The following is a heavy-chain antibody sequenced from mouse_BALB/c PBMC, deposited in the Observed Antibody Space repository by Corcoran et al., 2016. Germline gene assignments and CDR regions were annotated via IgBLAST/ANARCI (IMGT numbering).Heavy chain of an antibody. J-gene: IGHJ3*01. Sequence: DVQLQESGPGLVKPSKSLSLTCSVPGYPITSGYYWNWIRQFPGNKLEWMGYISYDGSNNYNPSLKNRISITRDTSKNQFFLKLNSVTTEDTATYYCARDAYLGQGTLVTVS. V-gene: IGHV3-6*02. CDR3: ARDAY. CDR2: ISYDGSN. CDR1: GYPITSGYY.